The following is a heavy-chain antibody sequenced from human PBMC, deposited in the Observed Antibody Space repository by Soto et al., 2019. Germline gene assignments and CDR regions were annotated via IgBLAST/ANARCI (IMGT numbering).Heavy chain of an antibody. V-gene: IGHV3-23*01. Sequence: PGGSLRLSCTASGFTLSRYPMSWVRQTPGKGLQWVASVSVDPGNTYYADSVKGRFTISRDNSIYTLYLQMNNVTAEDTAIYYCLKVGLRGRPTDKWGPGTT. CDR2: VSVDPGNT. D-gene: IGHD4-17*01. J-gene: IGHJ6*02. CDR3: LKVGLRGRPTDK. CDR1: GFTLSRYP.